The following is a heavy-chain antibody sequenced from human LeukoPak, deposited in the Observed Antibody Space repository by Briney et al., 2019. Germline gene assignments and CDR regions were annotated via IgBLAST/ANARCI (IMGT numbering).Heavy chain of an antibody. V-gene: IGHV3-53*01. CDR3: AKDRPDYYDSSGYYLRGYFDP. J-gene: IGHJ4*02. CDR2: IYSGGST. Sequence: GGSLRLSCAASGFTVSSNYMSWVRQAPGKGLEWVSVIYSGGSTYYADSVKGRFTISRDNSKNTLYLQMNSLRAEDTAVYYCAKDRPDYYDSSGYYLRGYFDPWGQGTLVTVSS. CDR1: GFTVSSNY. D-gene: IGHD3-22*01.